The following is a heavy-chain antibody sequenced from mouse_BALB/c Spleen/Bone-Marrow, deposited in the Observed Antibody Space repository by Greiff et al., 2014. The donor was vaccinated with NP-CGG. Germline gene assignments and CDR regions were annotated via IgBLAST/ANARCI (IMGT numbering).Heavy chain of an antibody. Sequence: DVHLVESGGGLVQPGGSLKLSCAASGFDFSRYWMSWVRQAPGRELEWIGEINPDSRTINSTPSLKDKFIISRDNGKNTLYLQMRKVRSEDTALYYCARRDYYYGMDYWGQGTSVTVSS. CDR1: GFDFSRYW. D-gene: IGHD3-3*01. CDR3: ARRDYYYGMDY. J-gene: IGHJ4*01. CDR2: INPDSRTI. V-gene: IGHV4-1*02.